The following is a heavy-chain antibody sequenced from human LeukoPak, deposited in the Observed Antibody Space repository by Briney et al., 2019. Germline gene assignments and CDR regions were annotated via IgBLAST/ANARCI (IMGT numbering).Heavy chain of an antibody. V-gene: IGHV1-69*13. D-gene: IGHD3-3*01. CDR2: IIPIFGTA. CDR1: GGTFSSYA. Sequence: GASVKVSCKASGGTFSSYAISWVRQAPGQGLEWMGGIIPIFGTANYAQKFQGRVTITADESTSTAYMELSSLRSEDTAVYYCARHRGPHVGRMEWGQGTLVTVSS. J-gene: IGHJ4*02. CDR3: ARHRGPHVGRME.